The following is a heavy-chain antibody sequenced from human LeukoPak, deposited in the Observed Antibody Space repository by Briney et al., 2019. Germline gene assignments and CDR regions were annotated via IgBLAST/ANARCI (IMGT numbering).Heavy chain of an antibody. CDR1: GGTFISYA. J-gene: IGHJ3*02. CDR3: ARDSAPSRAFDI. D-gene: IGHD3-10*01. Sequence: GASVKVSCKASGGTFISYAISWVRQAPGQGHEWMGGIIPIFGTANYAQKFQGRVTITADESTSTAYMELSSLRSEDTAVYYCARDSAPSRAFDIRGQGTMVTVSS. CDR2: IIPIFGTA. V-gene: IGHV1-69*13.